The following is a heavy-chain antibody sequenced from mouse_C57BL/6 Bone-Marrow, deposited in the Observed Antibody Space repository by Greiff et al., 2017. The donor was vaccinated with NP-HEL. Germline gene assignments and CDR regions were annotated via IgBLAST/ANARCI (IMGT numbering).Heavy chain of an antibody. D-gene: IGHD4-1*01. CDR3: ARNWSYWYFDV. CDR1: GFTFSSYG. J-gene: IGHJ1*03. CDR2: ISSGGSYT. Sequence: EVQRVESGGDLVKPGGSLKLSCAASGFTFSSYGMSWVRQTPDKRLEWVATISSGGSYTYYPDSVKGRFTISRDNAKNTLYLQMSSLKSEDTAMYYCARNWSYWYFDVWGTGTTVTVSS. V-gene: IGHV5-6*01.